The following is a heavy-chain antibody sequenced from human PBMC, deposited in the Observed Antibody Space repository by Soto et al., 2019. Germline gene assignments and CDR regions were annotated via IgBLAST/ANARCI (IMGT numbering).Heavy chain of an antibody. CDR2: IDPSDSYT. V-gene: IGHV5-10-1*03. CDR3: ARSALSDSYYYYGMDV. Sequence: EVQLVQSGAEVKKPGESLRISCKGSGYSFTSYWISWVRQMPGKGLEWMGRIDPSDSYTNYSPSFQGHVTISADKSISTAYLQWSSLKASDTAMYYCARSALSDSYYYYGMDVWGQGTTVTVSS. J-gene: IGHJ6*02. D-gene: IGHD3-3*01. CDR1: GYSFTSYW.